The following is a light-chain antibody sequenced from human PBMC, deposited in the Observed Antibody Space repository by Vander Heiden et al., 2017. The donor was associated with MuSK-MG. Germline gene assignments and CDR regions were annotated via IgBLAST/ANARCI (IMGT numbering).Light chain of an antibody. CDR2: GAS. J-gene: IGKJ1*01. V-gene: IGKV3-15*01. Sequence: EIVMTQSPATLSVSPGERVTLSCRASQSVSSNLAWYQQKPGQAPSLVIFGASTRATGIPARFSGSGSGTEFTLSISSLQSEDFAIYYCQQYNNWPPWTFGQRTKVEIK. CDR1: QSVSSN. CDR3: QQYNNWPPWT.